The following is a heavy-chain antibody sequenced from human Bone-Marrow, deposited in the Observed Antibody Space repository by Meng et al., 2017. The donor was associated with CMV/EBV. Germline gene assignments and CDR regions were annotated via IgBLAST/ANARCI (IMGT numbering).Heavy chain of an antibody. CDR1: GFTFEHHG. CDR2: ISYDGSNK. D-gene: IGHD3-3*01. V-gene: IGHV3-30*19. CDR3: ARDGQYYDFWSGFLDVAFDI. Sequence: GGSLRLSCAASGFTFEHHGMHWVRQAPGKGLEWVAVISYDGSNKYYADSVKGRFTISRDNSKNTLYLQMNSLRAEDTAVYYCARDGQYYDFWSGFLDVAFDIWGQGTMVTVSS. J-gene: IGHJ3*02.